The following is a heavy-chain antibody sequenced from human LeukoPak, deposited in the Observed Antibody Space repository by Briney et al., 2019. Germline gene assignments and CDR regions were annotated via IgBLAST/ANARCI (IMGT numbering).Heavy chain of an antibody. V-gene: IGHV3-23*01. CDR3: AKAPVTTCRGAFCYPFDY. Sequence: GGSLRLSCVASGFTFTNHGMSWVRQAPGKGLEWVSAISDTGNTYHADSVKGRFTISRDSSKNTLFLQMNRLRPEDAAVYYCAKAPVTTCRGAFCYPFDYWGLGTLVTVS. CDR1: GFTFTNHG. J-gene: IGHJ4*02. D-gene: IGHD2-15*01. CDR2: ISDTGNT.